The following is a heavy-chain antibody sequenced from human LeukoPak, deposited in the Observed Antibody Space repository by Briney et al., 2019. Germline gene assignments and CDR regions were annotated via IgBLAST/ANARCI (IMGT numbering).Heavy chain of an antibody. Sequence: PSETLSLTCTVSGYSISSGYYWGWIRQPPGKGLEWIGNIYHSGSTYYNPSLKSRVTISVDTSKNQFSLKLSSVTAADTAVYYCARDPGNNWPPGGQGALVTVSS. CDR1: GYSISSGYY. D-gene: IGHD1-1*01. CDR2: IYHSGST. CDR3: ARDPGNNWPP. V-gene: IGHV4-38-2*02. J-gene: IGHJ4*02.